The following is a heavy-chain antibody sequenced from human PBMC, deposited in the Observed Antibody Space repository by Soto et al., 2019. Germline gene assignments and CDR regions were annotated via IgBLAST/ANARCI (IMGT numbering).Heavy chain of an antibody. CDR2: ISSSSSYI. CDR3: ARLFDSYGSPFDD. Sequence: GGSLRLSCAASGFTFSSYSMNWVRQAPGKGLEWVSSISSSSSYIYYADSVKGRFTISRDNAKNSLYLQMNSLRAEDTAVYYCARLFDSYGSPFDDWGQGTLVTVSS. CDR1: GFTFSSYS. V-gene: IGHV3-21*01. J-gene: IGHJ4*02. D-gene: IGHD5-18*01.